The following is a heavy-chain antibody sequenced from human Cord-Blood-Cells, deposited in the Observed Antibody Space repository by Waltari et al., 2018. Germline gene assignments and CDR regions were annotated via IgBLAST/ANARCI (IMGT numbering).Heavy chain of an antibody. CDR3: ANTARGYSYGYPAY. Sequence: QVQLVESGGGVVQPGRSLRLSCAASGFTFSSYGMHWVRQAPGKGLEWVAVISYDGRNKYYADSVQGRFTISRDNSRNTLYLQMTSLVAEDTAVYYCANTARGYSYGYPAYWGQGTLVTVSS. CDR2: ISYDGRNK. V-gene: IGHV3-30*18. D-gene: IGHD5-18*01. J-gene: IGHJ4*02. CDR1: GFTFSSYG.